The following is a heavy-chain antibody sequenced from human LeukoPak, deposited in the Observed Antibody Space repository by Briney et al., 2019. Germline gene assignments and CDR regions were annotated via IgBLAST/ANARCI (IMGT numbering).Heavy chain of an antibody. CDR2: ISGSGGST. J-gene: IGHJ4*02. V-gene: IGHV3-23*01. Sequence: GGSLRLACAASGFSFSSYAMSWVRQAPGKGLEWVSAISGSGGSTYYADSVKGRFTISRDNSKNTLYLQMNSMRAEDTAVYYCAKATGYSGYDWAFDYWGQGTLVTFSS. CDR3: AKATGYSGYDWAFDY. CDR1: GFSFSSYA. D-gene: IGHD5-12*01.